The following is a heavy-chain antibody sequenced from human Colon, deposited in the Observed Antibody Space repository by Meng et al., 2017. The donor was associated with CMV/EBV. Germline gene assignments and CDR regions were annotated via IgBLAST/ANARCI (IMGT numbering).Heavy chain of an antibody. D-gene: IGHD3-3*01. J-gene: IGHJ4*02. Sequence: GGSLRLSCAASVFTFSSYAMSWVRQAPGKGLEWVSSISGSGGSTYYADSVKGRFTISRDNSKNTLYLQMNSLRAEDTAVYYCAKQGGNTIFGVVTPFDYWGQGTLVTVSS. CDR2: ISGSGGST. CDR1: VFTFSSYA. CDR3: AKQGGNTIFGVVTPFDY. V-gene: IGHV3-23*01.